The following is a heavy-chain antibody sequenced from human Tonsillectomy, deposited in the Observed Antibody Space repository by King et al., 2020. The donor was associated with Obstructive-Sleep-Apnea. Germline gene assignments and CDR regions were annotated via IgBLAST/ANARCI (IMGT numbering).Heavy chain of an antibody. CDR3: ARMVYSSSWYRFFDS. CDR2: INTNTGNP. D-gene: IGHD6-13*01. CDR1: GYSFTSYA. J-gene: IGHJ4*02. V-gene: IGHV7-4-1*02. Sequence: VQLVQSGSELKTPGASVKVSCKASGYSFTSYAMNWVRQAPGQGLEWMGRINTNTGNPTYAQGFTGRFVFSWDTSGSTAYLQISSLKAEDTAVYYCARMVYSSSWYRFFDSWGQGTLVTVSS.